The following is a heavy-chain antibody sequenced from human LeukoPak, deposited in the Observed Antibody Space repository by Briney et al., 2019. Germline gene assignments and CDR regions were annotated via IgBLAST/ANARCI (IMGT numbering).Heavy chain of an antibody. CDR1: GYTFTSYS. CDR3: ARSNNYYESSGYYAQTRRDFYY. D-gene: IGHD3-22*01. V-gene: IGHV1-46*01. CDR2: ITTSGGST. Sequence: ASVKVSCKASGYTFTSYSVHWMRQAPGPGLELKGIITTSGGSTSDAQKFQGRVTMTRATSTSTAYMELSSLRSEDTTVYYCARSNNYYESSGYYAQTRRDFYYWGQGTLVTVSS. J-gene: IGHJ4*02.